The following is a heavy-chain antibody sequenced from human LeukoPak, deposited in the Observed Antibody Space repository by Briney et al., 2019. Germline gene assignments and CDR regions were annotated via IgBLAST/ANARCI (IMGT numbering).Heavy chain of an antibody. D-gene: IGHD2-21*01. V-gene: IGHV3-23*01. CDR3: AKDSAYSGRFDWFDP. Sequence: GGSLRLSCAASGFTFSNYAMSWVRQAPGKGLEWVSTISGSGGSTYYADSVKGRFTISRDNSKNTLYLQMNSLRAEDTAVYYCAKDSAYSGRFDWFDPWGQGTPVTVSS. CDR1: GFTFSNYA. J-gene: IGHJ5*02. CDR2: ISGSGGST.